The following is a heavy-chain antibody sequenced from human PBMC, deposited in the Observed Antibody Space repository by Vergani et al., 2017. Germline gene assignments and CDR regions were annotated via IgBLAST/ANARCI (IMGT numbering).Heavy chain of an antibody. CDR2: IYYSGST. V-gene: IGHV4-59*01. Sequence: QVQLQESGPGLVKPSETLSLTCTVSGGSISSYYWSWIRQPPGKGLEWIGYIYYSGSTNYNPSLKSRVTISVDTSKNQFSLKLSSVTAADTAVYYCATGGSYYNYFDCWGQGTLVTVSS. J-gene: IGHJ4*02. CDR1: GGSISSYY. CDR3: ATGGSYYNYFDC. D-gene: IGHD1-26*01.